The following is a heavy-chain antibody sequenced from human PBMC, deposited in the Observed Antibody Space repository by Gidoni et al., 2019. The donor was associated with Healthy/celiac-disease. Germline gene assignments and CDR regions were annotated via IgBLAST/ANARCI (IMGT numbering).Heavy chain of an antibody. J-gene: IGHJ6*03. D-gene: IGHD3-10*01. CDR2: ISSSSSYI. Sequence: EVQLVESGGGLVKPGGSLRLSCAASGFTFSSYSMNWVRQAPGKGLEWVSSISSSSSYIYYADSVKGRFTISRENAKNSMYLQMNSLRAEDTAVYYCARGRGGRFGFPMDVWGKGTTVTVSS. V-gene: IGHV3-21*01. CDR3: ARGRGGRFGFPMDV. CDR1: GFTFSSYS.